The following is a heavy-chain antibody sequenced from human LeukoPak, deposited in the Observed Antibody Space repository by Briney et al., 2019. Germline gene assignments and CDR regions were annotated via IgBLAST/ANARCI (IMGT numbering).Heavy chain of an antibody. CDR2: VYYGGSI. D-gene: IGHD6-13*01. CDR1: GDSVSSTGSY. V-gene: IGHV4-39*01. CDR3: ARVAAAAQGHLYFYYYMDV. J-gene: IGHJ6*03. Sequence: PSETLSLTCSVSGDSVSSTGSYWGWIRQPPGKGLEWIGNVYYGGSIYYSPSLKSRVTISVDTSKDQFSLKLSSVTAADTAVYYCARVAAAAQGHLYFYYYMDVWGQGTTVTVSS.